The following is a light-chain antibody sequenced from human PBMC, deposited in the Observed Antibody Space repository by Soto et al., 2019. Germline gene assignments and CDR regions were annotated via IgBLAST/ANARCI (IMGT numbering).Light chain of an antibody. CDR1: QSVSSSY. CDR2: GAS. Sequence: EIVLTQSPGTLSLSPGERATLSCRASQSVSSSYLAWYHQKPGQAPRLLIYGASSTTTGIPDRFSGSGSGTDFTLTISRLEPEDFAVYYCQEDGSSPPYTFGQGTKLEIK. V-gene: IGKV3-20*01. CDR3: QEDGSSPPYT. J-gene: IGKJ2*01.